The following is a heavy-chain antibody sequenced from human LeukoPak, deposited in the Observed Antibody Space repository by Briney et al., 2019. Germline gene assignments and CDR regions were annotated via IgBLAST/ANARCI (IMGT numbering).Heavy chain of an antibody. D-gene: IGHD3-10*01. Sequence: SVKVSCKASGGTFSSYAISWVRQAPGQGLEWMGRIIPIFGIANYAQKFQGRVTITADKSTSTAYMELSSLRSEDTAVYYCAREQFGEGHYYYYGMDVWGKGTTVTVSS. CDR1: GGTFSSYA. V-gene: IGHV1-69*04. CDR3: AREQFGEGHYYYYGMDV. CDR2: IIPIFGIA. J-gene: IGHJ6*04.